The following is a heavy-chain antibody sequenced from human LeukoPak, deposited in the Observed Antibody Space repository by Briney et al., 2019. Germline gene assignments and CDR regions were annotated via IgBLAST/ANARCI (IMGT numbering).Heavy chain of an antibody. Sequence: GGSLRLSCVASGFTFSSYWMSWVRQAPGKGLEWVANIKQDGSEKYYVDSVKGRFTISRDNAKNSLYLQMNSLRAEDTAVYYCARRQGSYFDTSGYYYGWGQGTLVTVSS. CDR1: GFTFSSYW. CDR2: IKQDGSEK. CDR3: ARRQGSYFDTSGYYYG. D-gene: IGHD3-22*01. V-gene: IGHV3-7*01. J-gene: IGHJ4*02.